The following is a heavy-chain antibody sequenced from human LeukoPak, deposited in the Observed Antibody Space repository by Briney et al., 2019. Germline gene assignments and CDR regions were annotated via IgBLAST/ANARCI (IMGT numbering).Heavy chain of an antibody. Sequence: SGGSLRLSCAASGFTFRDYTMNWVRQAPGKGLEWVSVIYSGGSTYYAGSVKGRFTISRDNSKNTLYLQMNSLRAEDTAVYYCARDLNTNYFDYWGQGTLVTVSS. CDR3: ARDLNTNYFDY. J-gene: IGHJ4*02. D-gene: IGHD2-2*01. CDR2: IYSGGST. CDR1: GFTFRDYT. V-gene: IGHV3-66*01.